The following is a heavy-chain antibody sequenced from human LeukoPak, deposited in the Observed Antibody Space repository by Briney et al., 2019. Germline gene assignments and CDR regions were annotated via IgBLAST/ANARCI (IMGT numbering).Heavy chain of an antibody. CDR1: GFTFSNAW. V-gene: IGHV3-15*01. D-gene: IGHD2-2*01. Sequence: GGSLRLSGAASGFTFSNAWMSWVRQAPGKGLEWVGRIKSKTDGATTDYAAPVEGRFTISRDDSKTTVYLQMNSLKTEDTAVYFCTTEHSCSSTTCPLTFDNWGQGTLVTVSS. J-gene: IGHJ4*02. CDR3: TTEHSCSSTTCPLTFDN. CDR2: IKSKTDGATT.